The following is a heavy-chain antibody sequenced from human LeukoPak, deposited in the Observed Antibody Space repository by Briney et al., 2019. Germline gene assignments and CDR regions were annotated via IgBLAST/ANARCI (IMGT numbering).Heavy chain of an antibody. Sequence: SVKVSCKASGGTFSSYAISWVRQAPRQGLEWMGGIIPIFGTANYAQKFQGRVTITADKSTSTAYMELSSLRSEDTAVYYCARDRQVDPPVAFDIWGQGTMVTVSS. CDR1: GGTFSSYA. D-gene: IGHD1-26*01. J-gene: IGHJ3*02. CDR3: ARDRQVDPPVAFDI. CDR2: IIPIFGTA. V-gene: IGHV1-69*06.